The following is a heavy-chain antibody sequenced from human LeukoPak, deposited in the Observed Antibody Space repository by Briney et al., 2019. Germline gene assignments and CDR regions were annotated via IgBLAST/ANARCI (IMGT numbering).Heavy chain of an antibody. J-gene: IGHJ6*03. CDR2: ISGYNSKP. Sequence: ASVTVSCKTSGYSFTNYGITWVRQAPGQGLEWMGWISGYNSKPFYAQNFQGRVTMTTDTSTSTVYMEVRSLRSDDTAVYYCAREGLRIAARRGTRDYMDVWGKGTTVTISS. V-gene: IGHV1-18*01. CDR3: AREGLRIAARRGTRDYMDV. CDR1: GYSFTNYG. D-gene: IGHD6-6*01.